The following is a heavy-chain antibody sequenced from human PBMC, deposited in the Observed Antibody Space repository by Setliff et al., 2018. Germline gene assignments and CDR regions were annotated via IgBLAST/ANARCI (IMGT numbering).Heavy chain of an antibody. CDR1: GFTVSSSD. D-gene: IGHD3-10*01. V-gene: IGHV3-53*01. CDR2: LSGDGNA. J-gene: IGHJ4*02. CDR3: RLWFGELSRDY. Sequence: GGSLRLSCATSGFTVSSSDMSWVRQAPGKGLEWISVLSGDGNACYADSVKGRFTISGDTSKNALYLQMNSLRAEDTAVYYCRLWFGELSRDYWGPGTLVTVSS.